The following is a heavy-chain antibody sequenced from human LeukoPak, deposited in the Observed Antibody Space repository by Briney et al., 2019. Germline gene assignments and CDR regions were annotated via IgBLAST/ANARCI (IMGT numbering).Heavy chain of an antibody. D-gene: IGHD2-2*02. Sequence: GGSLRLSCAASGFTFSSYAMSWVRQAPGKGLEWVSAISGSGGSTYYADSVKGRFTISRDNSKNTLYLQMNSLRAEDTAVYYCAKGGIVVVPAAIRSIREDYCYMDVWGKGTTVTVSS. J-gene: IGHJ6*03. CDR3: AKGGIVVVPAAIRSIREDYCYMDV. CDR1: GFTFSSYA. CDR2: ISGSGGST. V-gene: IGHV3-23*01.